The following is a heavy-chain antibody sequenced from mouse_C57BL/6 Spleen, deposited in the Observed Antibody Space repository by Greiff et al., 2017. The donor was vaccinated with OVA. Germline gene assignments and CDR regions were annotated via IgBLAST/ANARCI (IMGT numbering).Heavy chain of an antibody. CDR3: AMVHGSSYDYFDY. CDR1: GYTFTSYW. D-gene: IGHD1-1*01. CDR2: IHPSDSDT. V-gene: IGHV1-74*01. J-gene: IGHJ2*01. Sequence: QVQLQQPGAELVKPGASVKVSCKASGYTFTSYWMHWVKQRPGQGLEWIVRIHPSDSDTNYNQKFKGKATLTVDKSSSTAYMQLSSLTSEDSAVYYCAMVHGSSYDYFDYWGQGTTLTVSS.